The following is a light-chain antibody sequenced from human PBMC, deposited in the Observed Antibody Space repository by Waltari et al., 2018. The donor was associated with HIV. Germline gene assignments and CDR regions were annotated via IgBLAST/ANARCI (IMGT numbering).Light chain of an antibody. V-gene: IGLV2-8*01. J-gene: IGLJ3*02. CDR2: EVN. CDR1: SSDVGGYNY. CDR3: SSYAGSNKEV. Sequence: QSALTQPPSASGSPGQSVTISCTGNSSDVGGYNYVSWDQQHPGKAPKFMIYEVNKRPSGVPDRVSGSKSGNTASLTVSGLQAEDEADDCCSSYAGSNKEVFGGGTKLTVL.